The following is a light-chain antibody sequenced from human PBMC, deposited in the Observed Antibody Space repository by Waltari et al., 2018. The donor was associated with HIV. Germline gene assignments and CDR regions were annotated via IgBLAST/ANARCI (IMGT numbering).Light chain of an antibody. CDR2: DNN. Sequence: QSVLTQPPSVSAAPGQKVTISCSVSSTFGNDFVSWYQHLPGSAPKLLIYDNNKRPSVISDGFSGSKSGTSATLCITGLQTGDEADYYCGTWDASLSVGVFGGGTKLTVL. V-gene: IGLV1-51*01. CDR3: GTWDASLSVGV. CDR1: SSTFGNDF. J-gene: IGLJ3*02.